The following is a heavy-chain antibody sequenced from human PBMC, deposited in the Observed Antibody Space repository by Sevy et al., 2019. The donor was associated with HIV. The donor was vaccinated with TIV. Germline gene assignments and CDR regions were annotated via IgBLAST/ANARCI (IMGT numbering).Heavy chain of an antibody. Sequence: GGCLRLSCTASGFTFGDYAVSWLRQAPGKGLEWIGFIRTKAYGGTPEYAASVQGRFIISRDDSRSIAYLQMNSLKIEDTAVYYCARDSVGVVVRDCWGQGTLVTVSS. D-gene: IGHD2-2*01. CDR3: ARDSVGVVVRDC. CDR1: GFTFGDYA. CDR2: IRTKAYGGTP. V-gene: IGHV3-49*03. J-gene: IGHJ4*02.